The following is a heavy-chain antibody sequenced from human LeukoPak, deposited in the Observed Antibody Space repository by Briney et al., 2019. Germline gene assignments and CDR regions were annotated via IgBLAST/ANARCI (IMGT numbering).Heavy chain of an antibody. CDR1: GFTFSSYS. CDR3: ARDLPGYSSGWYVY. D-gene: IGHD6-19*01. Sequence: GGSLRLSCAASGFTFSSYSMNWVRQAPGKGLEWVSYISSSSSTIYYADSVKSRFTISRDNAKNSLYLQMNSLRAEDTAVYYCARDLPGYSSGWYVYWGQGTLVTVSS. CDR2: ISSSSSTI. V-gene: IGHV3-48*01. J-gene: IGHJ4*02.